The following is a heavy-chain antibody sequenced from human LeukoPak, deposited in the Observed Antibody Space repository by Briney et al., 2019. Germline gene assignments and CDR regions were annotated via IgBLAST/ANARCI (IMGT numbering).Heavy chain of an antibody. CDR3: AKDRGSGSFSD. CDR2: ISGSGGST. D-gene: IGHD3-10*01. V-gene: IGHV3-23*01. Sequence: GGSLRLSCAASGFTFSSYAMSWVRQAPGKGLEWASAISGSGGSTYYADSVKGRFTISRDNSKNTLYLQMNSLRAEDTAVYYCAKDRGSGSFSDWGQGTLVTVSS. CDR1: GFTFSSYA. J-gene: IGHJ4*02.